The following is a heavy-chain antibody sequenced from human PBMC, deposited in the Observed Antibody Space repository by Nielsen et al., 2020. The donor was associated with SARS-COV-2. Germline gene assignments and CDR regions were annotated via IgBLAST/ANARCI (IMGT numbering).Heavy chain of an antibody. Sequence: GESLKISCAASGFTFSNAWMSWVRQAPGKGLEWVGRIKSKTDGGTTDYAAPVKGRFTISRDDSKNTLYLQMNSLKTEDTAVYYCTTAAGRTRAFDYWGQGTLVTVSS. CDR1: GFTFSNAW. D-gene: IGHD6-13*01. CDR2: IKSKTDGGTT. V-gene: IGHV3-15*01. CDR3: TTAAGRTRAFDY. J-gene: IGHJ4*02.